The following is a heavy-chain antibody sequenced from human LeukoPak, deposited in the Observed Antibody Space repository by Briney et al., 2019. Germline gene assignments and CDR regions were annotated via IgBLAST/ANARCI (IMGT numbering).Heavy chain of an antibody. CDR3: AREGVGAEGSFDY. J-gene: IGHJ4*02. CDR1: VGSISSSSYY. Sequence: PSETLSLTCTLSVGSISSSSYYWGWIRQPPGKGLESFGSIYYSGSTYYNPSLKRRGTISVDTSKNQFSLKLSSVTAADAAVYYCAREGVGAEGSFDYWGQGTLVTVSS. D-gene: IGHD1-26*01. CDR2: IYYSGST. V-gene: IGHV4-39*07.